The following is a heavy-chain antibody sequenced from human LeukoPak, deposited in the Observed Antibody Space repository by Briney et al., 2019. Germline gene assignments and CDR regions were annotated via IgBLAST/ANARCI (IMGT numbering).Heavy chain of an antibody. CDR3: ARERSSAYYYGDASDI. CDR1: GFTFSDYY. V-gene: IGHV3-11*04. J-gene: IGHJ3*02. D-gene: IGHD3-22*01. Sequence: PGGSLLLSCAASGFTFSDYYMSWIRQAPGKGLEWVSYISSSGSTIYYADSLKGRFTISRDNAKNSLYLQMNSLRAEDTAVYYCARERSSAYYYGDASDIWGQGTMVTVSS. CDR2: ISSSGSTI.